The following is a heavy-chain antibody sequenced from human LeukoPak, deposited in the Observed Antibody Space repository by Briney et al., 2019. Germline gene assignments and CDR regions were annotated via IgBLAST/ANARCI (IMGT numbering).Heavy chain of an antibody. V-gene: IGHV4-59*08. Sequence: SETLSLTCTVSGGSISSYYWSWIRQPPGKGLEWIGFIYYSGSTNYNPSLKSRVTISVDTSKNQFSLKLSSVTAADTAVYYCARRGSSTSTDYWGQGAPVIVSS. CDR1: GGSISSYY. J-gene: IGHJ4*02. D-gene: IGHD2-2*01. CDR2: IYYSGST. CDR3: ARRGSSTSTDY.